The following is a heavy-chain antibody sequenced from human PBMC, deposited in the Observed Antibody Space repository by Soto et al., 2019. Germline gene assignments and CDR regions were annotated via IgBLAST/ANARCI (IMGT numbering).Heavy chain of an antibody. CDR2: IYYSGST. CDR3: AIVEYPETYYYGMDV. Sequence: QLQLQESGPGLVKPSETLSLTCTVSGGSISSSSYYWGWIRQPPGKGLEWIGSIYYSGSTYYNPSLKGRVTISVDTSKNQFSLKLSSVTAADTAVYYCAIVEYPETYYYGMDVWGQGTTVTVSS. V-gene: IGHV4-39*01. J-gene: IGHJ6*02. CDR1: GGSISSSSYY.